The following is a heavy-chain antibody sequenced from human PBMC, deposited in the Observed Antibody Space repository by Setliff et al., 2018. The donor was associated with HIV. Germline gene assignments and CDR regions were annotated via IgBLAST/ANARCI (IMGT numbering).Heavy chain of an antibody. D-gene: IGHD3-22*01. J-gene: IGHJ4*02. Sequence: SETLSLTCTVSGGSFSDYYWTWIRQPPNEGLEWIGEINDRGNTNYMPSLRSRVTISVDTSKNQFSLRLNSVTAADTAVYYCARNYDSVGYYYVDYWGQGTLVTVSS. CDR2: INDRGNT. CDR1: GGSFSDYY. CDR3: ARNYDSVGYYYVDY. V-gene: IGHV4-34*01.